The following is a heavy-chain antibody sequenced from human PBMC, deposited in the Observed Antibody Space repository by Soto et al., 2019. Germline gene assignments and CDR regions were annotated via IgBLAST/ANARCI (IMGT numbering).Heavy chain of an antibody. CDR3: AGAVKGSSPSS. Sequence: GGSLRLSCAASEFTFATYWMHWVRQAPGKGLMWVSRINSDETSTTYADSVKGRFTISRDNAKNTLYLQMNSLRVEDTAVYYCAGAVKGSSPSSWGQGTLVTVSS. CDR1: EFTFATYW. V-gene: IGHV3-74*01. D-gene: IGHD3-10*01. CDR2: INSDETST. J-gene: IGHJ5*02.